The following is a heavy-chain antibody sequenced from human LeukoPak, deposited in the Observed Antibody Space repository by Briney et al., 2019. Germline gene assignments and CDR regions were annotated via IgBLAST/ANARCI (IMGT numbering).Heavy chain of an antibody. CDR3: ARGSGASGDY. CDR1: GYTFTSYG. D-gene: IGHD2-15*01. Sequence: GASVKVSCKASGYTFTSYGISWVRQAPGQGLEWMGWINPNSGGTNYAQKFQCRVTMTRDTSISTAYMELSRLRSDDTAVYCGARGSGASGDYWGQGTLVTVSS. J-gene: IGHJ4*02. V-gene: IGHV1-2*02. CDR2: INPNSGGT.